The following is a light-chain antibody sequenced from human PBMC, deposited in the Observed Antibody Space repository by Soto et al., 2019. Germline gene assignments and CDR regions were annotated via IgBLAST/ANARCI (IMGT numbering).Light chain of an antibody. V-gene: IGKV3-15*01. Sequence: EIVMTQSPATLSVSPGERATLSCRASQSVAGNLAWYQQKPGQAPRLLMYGASTRATGIPARFSGSGSGTEFTLTISSLQSEDFGVYSCQQYNNWPLTFGGGTKVEIK. J-gene: IGKJ4*01. CDR2: GAS. CDR1: QSVAGN. CDR3: QQYNNWPLT.